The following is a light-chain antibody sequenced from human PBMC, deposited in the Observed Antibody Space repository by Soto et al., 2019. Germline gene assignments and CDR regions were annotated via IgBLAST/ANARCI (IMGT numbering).Light chain of an antibody. J-gene: IGKJ5*01. CDR3: QQYNNCPSST. Sequence: EIVMTQSPATLSVSPGERATLSCRASQSVSSNLAWYQHKPGQAPRLLIYGASTRATGIPASFSGSGSGTEFTLTISSLQSEDFAVSYCQQYNNCPSSTFGQGTRLEIK. CDR2: GAS. V-gene: IGKV3-15*01. CDR1: QSVSSN.